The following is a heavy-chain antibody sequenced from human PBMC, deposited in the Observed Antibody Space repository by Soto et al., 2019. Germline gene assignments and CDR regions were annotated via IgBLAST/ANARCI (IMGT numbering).Heavy chain of an antibody. D-gene: IGHD4-4*01. Sequence: SETLSLTXAVYGGSFSGYYWSWIRQPPGKGLEWIGEINHSGSTNYNPSLKSRVTISVDTSKNQFSLKLSSVTAADTAVYYCATNYAYYYYYGMDVWGQGTTVTVSS. CDR1: GGSFSGYY. CDR3: ATNYAYYYYYGMDV. CDR2: INHSGST. V-gene: IGHV4-34*01. J-gene: IGHJ6*02.